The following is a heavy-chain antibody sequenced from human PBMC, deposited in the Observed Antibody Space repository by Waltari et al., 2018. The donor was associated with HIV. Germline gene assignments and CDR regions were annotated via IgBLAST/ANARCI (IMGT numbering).Heavy chain of an antibody. CDR2: ICYTGST. V-gene: IGHV4-34*01. D-gene: IGHD3-16*02. Sequence: QVELHHRGAGLLIPSETLSPNCAAYDEYDYDASFRGASLRGNRPNSRTWPRQSPGKGLEWIGEICYTGSTHYNPSVKSRATISVDTSKKQFYLELKSVTAADTAVYYCARSVGLDYVWGSYPDKWGQGTLVTVSS. J-gene: IGHJ4*02. CDR1: DEYDYDASFRGASLRGNRPNS. CDR3: ARSVGLDYVWGSYPDK.